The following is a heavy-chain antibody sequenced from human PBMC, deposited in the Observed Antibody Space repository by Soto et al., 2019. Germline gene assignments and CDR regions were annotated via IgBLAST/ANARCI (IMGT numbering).Heavy chain of an antibody. D-gene: IGHD3-3*01. CDR3: PIGGLHPPPHYFSGMDV. CDR2: IIPIFGTA. CDR1: GGTFSSYS. V-gene: IGHV1-69*01. Sequence: QVQLVQSGAELKKPGSSVKVSCKASGGTFSSYSISWVRQAPGQGLEWMGGIIPIFGTANDAQRFQGRVTTTADDSKLTVHRAESSVESDGAAVDNTPIGGLHPPPHYFSGMDVWGLGTTVTVSS. J-gene: IGHJ6*02.